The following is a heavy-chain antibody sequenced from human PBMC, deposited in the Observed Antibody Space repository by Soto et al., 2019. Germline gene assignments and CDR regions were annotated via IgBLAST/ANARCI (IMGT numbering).Heavy chain of an antibody. J-gene: IGHJ4*02. CDR3: AGVRYYDSSGTFAY. CDR1: GGSISSSSYY. V-gene: IGHV4-39*01. Sequence: QLQLQESGPGLVKPSETLSLTCTVSGGSISSSSYYWGWIRQPPGKGLEWIGGIYYSGSTYYNPSLKRRGAISVDTSKNQFALKMSSVTAADTAVYYCAGVRYYDSSGTFAYWGQGTLVTVSS. CDR2: IYYSGST. D-gene: IGHD3-22*01.